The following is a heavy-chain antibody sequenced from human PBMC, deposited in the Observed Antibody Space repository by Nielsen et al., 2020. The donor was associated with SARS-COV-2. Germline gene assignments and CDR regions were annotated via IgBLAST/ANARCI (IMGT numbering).Heavy chain of an antibody. CDR3: VKQRSGWQNYFDY. CDR2: ISSNGGSA. CDR1: GFTFSSYA. V-gene: IGHV3-64D*09. Sequence: GESLKISCSASGFTFSSYAMHWVRQAPGKGLEYVSAISSNGGSAYYADSVKGRFTISRDNSKNTLYLQMSSLRAEDTAVYYCVKQRSGWQNYFDYWGQGTLVTVSS. D-gene: IGHD6-19*01. J-gene: IGHJ4*02.